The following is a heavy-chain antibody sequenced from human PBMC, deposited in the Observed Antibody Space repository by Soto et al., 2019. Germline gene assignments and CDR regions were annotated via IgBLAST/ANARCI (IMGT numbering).Heavy chain of an antibody. J-gene: IGHJ5*02. CDR1: GITVSGNY. CDR2: IYSGGST. Sequence: QSGGSLRLSCAASGITVSGNYMAWVRQAPGKGLEWVSLIYSGGSTFYTDSVRGRFIISRDNAKNSVYLQMDSLRVEDTAVYYCAREGALKPFSSWGQGALVTVSS. CDR3: AREGALKPFSS. V-gene: IGHV3-66*01.